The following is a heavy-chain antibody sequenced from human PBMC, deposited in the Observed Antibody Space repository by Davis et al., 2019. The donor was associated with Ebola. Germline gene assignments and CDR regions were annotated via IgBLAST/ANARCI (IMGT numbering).Heavy chain of an antibody. Sequence: GGSLRPSFAPSGFTFSSYGMPWVRQAPGKGLERVAAISYDGSNKYYADSGKGRFTISRDNSKNTLYLQMNSLRAEDTAVYYCAKAPLTRPYYYHGMNVWGKGTTVTVSP. V-gene: IGHV3-30*18. CDR3: AKAPLTRPYYYHGMNV. D-gene: IGHD2-2*01. J-gene: IGHJ6*04. CDR1: GFTFSSYG. CDR2: ISYDGSNK.